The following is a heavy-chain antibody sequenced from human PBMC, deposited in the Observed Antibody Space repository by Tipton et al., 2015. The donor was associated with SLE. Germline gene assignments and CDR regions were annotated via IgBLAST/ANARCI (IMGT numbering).Heavy chain of an antibody. D-gene: IGHD6-6*01. V-gene: IGHV4-38-2*01. J-gene: IGHJ4*02. CDR3: AGQYTSSSGWFDY. CDR2: IYYSGST. CDR1: GYSISSGYY. Sequence: TLSLTCAVSGYSISSGYYWGWIRQPPGKGLEWIGYIYYSGSTNYNPSLKSRVTISIDTSKNQFSLELTSVTAADTAVYYCAGQYTSSSGWFDYWGQGMLVTVSS.